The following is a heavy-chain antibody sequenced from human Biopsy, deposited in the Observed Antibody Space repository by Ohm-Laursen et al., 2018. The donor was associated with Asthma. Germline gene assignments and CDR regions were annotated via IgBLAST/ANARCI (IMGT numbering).Heavy chain of an antibody. J-gene: IGHJ4*02. CDR3: ARGLDYSGRSGFDY. V-gene: IGHV3-30*03. Sequence: SLRLSCTATGFMFRSFGMHWVRQAPGKGLEWVAVISYDGNHKFYEDSVKGRFTISRDNSMNTLYLHMNSLRVKDTAVYYCARGLDYSGRSGFDYWGQGTLVTVSS. CDR1: GFMFRSFG. CDR2: ISYDGNHK. D-gene: IGHD3-10*01.